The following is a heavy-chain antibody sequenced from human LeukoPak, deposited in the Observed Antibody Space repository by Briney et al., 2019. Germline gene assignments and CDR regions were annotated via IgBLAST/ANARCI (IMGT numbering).Heavy chain of an antibody. CDR2: ISSSGSTI. D-gene: IGHD6-13*01. CDR1: GFTFSDYY. CDR3: AITGHLIAAATAFDY. V-gene: IGHV3-11*01. J-gene: IGHJ4*02. Sequence: GGSLRLSCAASGFTFSDYYMSWIRQAPGKGLEWVSYISSSGSTIYYADSVKGRFTISRDNAKNSLYMQMNSLRAEDTAVYYCAITGHLIAAATAFDYWGQGTLVTVSS.